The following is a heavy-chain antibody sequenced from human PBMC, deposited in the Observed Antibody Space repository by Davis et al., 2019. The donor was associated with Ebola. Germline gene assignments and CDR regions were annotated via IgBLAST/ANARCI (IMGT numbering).Heavy chain of an antibody. CDR3: AKGQYYDNGGYYHYSGMDV. D-gene: IGHD4/OR15-4a*01. CDR2: IIPILGTT. J-gene: IGHJ6*02. Sequence: AASVKVSCKAPGGHFISNTLSWVRQAPGQGLEWMGRIIPILGTTNYAQKFQGRVTITADTSTSTGYMELSGLKSEDTAIYYCAKGQYYDNGGYYHYSGMDVWGQGTTVTVSS. CDR1: GGHFISNT. V-gene: IGHV1-69*08.